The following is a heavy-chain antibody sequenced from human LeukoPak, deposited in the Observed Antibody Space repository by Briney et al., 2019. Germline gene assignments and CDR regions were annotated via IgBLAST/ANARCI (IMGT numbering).Heavy chain of an antibody. CDR2: IYDSVST. V-gene: IGHV4-59*12. CDR1: VVAISSYY. Sequence: SETLSLTCTVSVVAISSYYLSWVRQPPGKGLEWIGYIYDSVSTNYNPSLNTRITISVDTSKKQISLNLSAWTPSAPAVYYCARGGSGYDSFYYYGMDVWGQGTTVTVSS. D-gene: IGHD5-12*01. CDR3: ARGGSGYDSFYYYGMDV. J-gene: IGHJ6*01.